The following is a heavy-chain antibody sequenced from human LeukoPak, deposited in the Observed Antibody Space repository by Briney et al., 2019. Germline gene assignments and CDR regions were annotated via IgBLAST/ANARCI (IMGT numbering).Heavy chain of an antibody. Sequence: PSETLSLTCTVSGGSISGYYWSWIRQPAGKGLEWIGRIYTSGSTNYNPSLKSRVTISVDTSKNQFSLKLSSVTAADTAVYYCARHARVEAPAAWFDPWGQGTLVTVSS. CDR1: GGSISGYY. CDR2: IYTSGST. D-gene: IGHD2-15*01. CDR3: ARHARVEAPAAWFDP. V-gene: IGHV4-4*07. J-gene: IGHJ5*02.